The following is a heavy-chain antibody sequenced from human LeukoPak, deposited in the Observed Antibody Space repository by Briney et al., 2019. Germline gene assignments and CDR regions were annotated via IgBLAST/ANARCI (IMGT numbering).Heavy chain of an antibody. D-gene: IGHD2-15*01. V-gene: IGHV1-18*01. CDR2: ISAYNGNT. CDR3: ARDVGEGFCSGGSCSDY. Sequence: GASVKVSCKASGYTLTNYAFSWVRQAPGQGLEWMGWISAYNGNTNYAQKLQGRVTMTTDTSTSTVYMELRSLRSDDTAVYYCARDVGEGFCSGGSCSDYWGRGTLVTVSS. CDR1: GYTLTNYA. J-gene: IGHJ4*02.